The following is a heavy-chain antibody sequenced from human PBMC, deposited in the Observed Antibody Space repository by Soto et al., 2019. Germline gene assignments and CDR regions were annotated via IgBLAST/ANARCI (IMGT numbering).Heavy chain of an antibody. Sequence: QVQLVQSGAEVKKPGSSVKVSCKASGGTFSSYAISWVRQAPGQGLEWMGGIIPIFGTANYAQKFQGRVTITADESTSTAYMELSSLRSEDTAVYYCARAIADCSSNSCYADTQNFDYWGQGTLVTVSS. CDR2: IIPIFGTA. J-gene: IGHJ4*02. D-gene: IGHD2-2*01. CDR1: GGTFSSYA. CDR3: ARAIADCSSNSCYADTQNFDY. V-gene: IGHV1-69*01.